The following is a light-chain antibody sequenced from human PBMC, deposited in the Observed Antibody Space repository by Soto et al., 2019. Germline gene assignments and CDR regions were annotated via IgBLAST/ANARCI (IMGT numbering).Light chain of an antibody. CDR1: QSISNY. V-gene: IGKV1-39*01. CDR3: QQSFSPLWT. J-gene: IGKJ1*01. CDR2: AAS. Sequence: DIQMTKSPSSLSASVGDRVTITCRASQSISNYLNWYQQKPGKAPKLLIYAASSMQSGVPARFSGSGSERDFTLTISSLQPDDSATFYCQQSFSPLWTFGQGTKVEV.